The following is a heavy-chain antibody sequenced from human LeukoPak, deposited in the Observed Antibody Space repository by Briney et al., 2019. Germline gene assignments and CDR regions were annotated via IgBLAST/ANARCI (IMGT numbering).Heavy chain of an antibody. CDR3: ARGGYYDFWSGYPCWYFDL. D-gene: IGHD3-3*01. J-gene: IGHJ2*01. V-gene: IGHV4-59*12. Sequence: SSETLSLTCTVSGGSISSYYWSWIRQPPGKGLEWIGYIYYSGSTNYNPSLKSRVTISVDTSKNQFSLKLSSVTAADTAVYYCARGGYYDFWSGYPCWYFDLWGRGTLVTVSS. CDR1: GGSISSYY. CDR2: IYYSGST.